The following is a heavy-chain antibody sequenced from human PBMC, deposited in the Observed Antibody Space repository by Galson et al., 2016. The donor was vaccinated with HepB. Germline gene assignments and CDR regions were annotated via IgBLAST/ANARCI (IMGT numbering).Heavy chain of an antibody. D-gene: IGHD6-19*01. CDR1: EFTFSSHW. Sequence: SLRLSCAASEFTFSSHWMHWVRQTPGKGLVWVSRINRDGSSISYAESAKGRFTISRDNSKNTVYLQVSSLSSEDAAVYYCTREMGGWYKQTETFHIRGQGTMVTVSS. CDR2: INRDGSSI. J-gene: IGHJ3*02. CDR3: TREMGGWYKQTETFHI. V-gene: IGHV3-74*01.